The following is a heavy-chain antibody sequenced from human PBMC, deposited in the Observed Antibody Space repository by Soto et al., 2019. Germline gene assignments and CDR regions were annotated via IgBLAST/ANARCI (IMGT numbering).Heavy chain of an antibody. Sequence: SETLSLTCGVSGFSIQTSYFWGWIRQPPGKGLEWIGLISHSGRAISHPSFASRATISLDTTNNAFSLTLKSVTAADTALYFCARQRTSVVTQAYFDVWGPGSLVTVSS. CDR1: GFSIQTSYF. V-gene: IGHV4-38-2*01. J-gene: IGHJ4*02. D-gene: IGHD2-21*02. CDR3: ARQRTSVVTQAYFDV. CDR2: ISHSGRA.